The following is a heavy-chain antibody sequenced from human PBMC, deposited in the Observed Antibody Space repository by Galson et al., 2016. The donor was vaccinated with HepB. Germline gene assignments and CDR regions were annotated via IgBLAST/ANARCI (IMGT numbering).Heavy chain of an antibody. CDR3: SKQDCGRDCPTDY. J-gene: IGHJ4*02. CDR2: ISSDERDK. Sequence: SLRLSCAASGFNFGGHGMHWVRQAPGRGLEWVAVISSDERDKQYGDSVKGRFTVSRDNSRNTLFLQMNSLRVEDTAIYYCSKQDCGRDCPTDYWGQGTLVTVSS. V-gene: IGHV3-30*18. CDR1: GFNFGGHG. D-gene: IGHD2-21*02.